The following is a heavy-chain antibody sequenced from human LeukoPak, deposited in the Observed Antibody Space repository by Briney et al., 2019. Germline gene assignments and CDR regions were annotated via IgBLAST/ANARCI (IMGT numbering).Heavy chain of an antibody. V-gene: IGHV3-23*01. CDR2: ISDSGGST. CDR3: ARGGRRVNGITGTNPLDY. Sequence: GGSLRLSCAASGFTFSNYAMSWVRQAPGKGLEWVSAISDSGGSTYYADSVKGRFTISRDNSKNTLYLQMNSLGAEDTAVYYCARGGRRVNGITGTNPLDYWGQGTLVTVSS. D-gene: IGHD1-20*01. CDR1: GFTFSNYA. J-gene: IGHJ4*02.